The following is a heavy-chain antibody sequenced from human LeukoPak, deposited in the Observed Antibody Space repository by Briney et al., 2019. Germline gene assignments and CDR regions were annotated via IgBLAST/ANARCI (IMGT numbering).Heavy chain of an antibody. V-gene: IGHV3-30*04. CDR3: ARAPHDYGDYDEYFQH. J-gene: IGHJ1*01. CDR1: GFTFSSYA. Sequence: GGSLRLSCAASGFTFSSYAMHWVRQAPGKGLEWVAVISYDGSNKYYADSVKGRFTISRDNAKNSLYLQMNSLRAEDTAVYYCARAPHDYGDYDEYFQHWGQGTLVTVSS. CDR2: ISYDGSNK. D-gene: IGHD4-17*01.